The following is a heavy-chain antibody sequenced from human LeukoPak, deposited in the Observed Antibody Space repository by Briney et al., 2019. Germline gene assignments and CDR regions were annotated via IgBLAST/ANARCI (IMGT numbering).Heavy chain of an antibody. CDR2: MNPNSGNT. CDR3: ARAYSRIAAAGTGY. D-gene: IGHD6-13*01. J-gene: IGHJ4*02. CDR1: GYTFTSHD. Sequence: ASVKVSCKASGYTFTSHDINWVRQATGHGLEWMGWMNPNSGNTGYAQKFQGRVTMTRNTSISTAYMELSSLRSEDTAVYYCARAYSRIAAAGTGYWGQGTLVTVSS. V-gene: IGHV1-8*01.